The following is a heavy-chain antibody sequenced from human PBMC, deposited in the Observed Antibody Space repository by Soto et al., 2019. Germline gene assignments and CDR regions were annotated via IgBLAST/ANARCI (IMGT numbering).Heavy chain of an antibody. D-gene: IGHD3-22*01. CDR2: INTGNGNT. CDR1: GYTFTVNA. V-gene: IGHV1-3*04. J-gene: IGHJ4*02. Sequence: ASVKVSCKASGYTFTVNAMHWVRQAPGQRLEWMGWINTGNGNTKYSQKFQGRVTITRDTSATTTYMELSSLRSEDTAVYYCAREGYDSSGYPLGYWGQGTLVTVSS. CDR3: AREGYDSSGYPLGY.